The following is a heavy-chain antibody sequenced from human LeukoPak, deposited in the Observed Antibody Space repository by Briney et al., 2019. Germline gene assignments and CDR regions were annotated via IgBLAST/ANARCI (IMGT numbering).Heavy chain of an antibody. CDR2: IYYSGST. D-gene: IGHD3-10*01. CDR1: GGSISSYY. Sequence: SETLSLTCTVSGGSISSYYWSWIRQPPGKGLEWIGYIYYSGSTNYNPSLKSRVTISVDTSKNQFSLKLSSVTAADTAVYYCARGTITMVRGGAYYFDYWGQGTLVTVSS. J-gene: IGHJ4*02. V-gene: IGHV4-59*08. CDR3: ARGTITMVRGGAYYFDY.